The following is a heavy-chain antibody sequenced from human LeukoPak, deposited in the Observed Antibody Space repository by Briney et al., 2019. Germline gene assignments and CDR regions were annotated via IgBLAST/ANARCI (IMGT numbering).Heavy chain of an antibody. CDR2: ISAYNGNT. V-gene: IGHV1-18*01. Sequence: ASVKVSCKASGYTFTSYGISWVRQAPGQGLEWMGWISAYNGNTNYAQKLQGRVTMTTDTSTSTAYMELRSLRSDDTAVYYCARVPSTRAEPPSWVDYWGQGTLVTVSS. CDR3: ARVPSTRAEPPSWVDY. J-gene: IGHJ4*02. D-gene: IGHD1-14*01. CDR1: GYTFTSYG.